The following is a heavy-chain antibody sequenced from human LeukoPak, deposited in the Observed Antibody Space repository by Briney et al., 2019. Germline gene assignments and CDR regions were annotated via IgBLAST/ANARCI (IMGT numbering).Heavy chain of an antibody. CDR2: INHSGST. V-gene: IGHV4-34*01. CDR3: ARGWGRGYSGYDRRVTFDY. CDR1: GGSFSGYY. Sequence: PSETLSLTCAVYGGSFSGYYWGWIRQPPGKGLEWIGEINHSGSTNYNPSLKSRVTISVDTSKNQFSLKLSSVTAADTAVYYCARGWGRGYSGYDRRVTFDYWGQGTLVTVSS. D-gene: IGHD5-12*01. J-gene: IGHJ4*02.